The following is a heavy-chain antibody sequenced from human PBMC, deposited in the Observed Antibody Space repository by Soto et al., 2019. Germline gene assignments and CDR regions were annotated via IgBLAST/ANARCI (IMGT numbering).Heavy chain of an antibody. CDR1: GGSISSGGYS. CDR3: ARASDY. Sequence: SETLSLTCAVSGGSISSGGYSCSWIRQPPGKGLEWIGYIYHSGSTYYNPSLKSRVTISVDRSKNQFSLKLSSMTAEDTAVYYCARASDYWGQGTLVTGSS. V-gene: IGHV4-30-2*01. J-gene: IGHJ4*02. CDR2: IYHSGST.